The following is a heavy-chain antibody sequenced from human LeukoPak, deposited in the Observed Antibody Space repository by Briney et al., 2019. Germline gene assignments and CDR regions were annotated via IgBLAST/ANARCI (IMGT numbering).Heavy chain of an antibody. V-gene: IGHV3-74*01. CDR2: VNSDGSST. J-gene: IGHJ4*02. Sequence: PGGSLRLSCAASGFTFSNYWMHWVRQAPGKELVWVSRVNSDGSSTTYADSVKGRFTISRDNAKNTLYLQMNSLRAEDTAVYYCVRGGAINSYGSDYWGQGTLVTVSS. CDR3: VRGGAINSYGSDY. D-gene: IGHD3-10*01. CDR1: GFTFSNYW.